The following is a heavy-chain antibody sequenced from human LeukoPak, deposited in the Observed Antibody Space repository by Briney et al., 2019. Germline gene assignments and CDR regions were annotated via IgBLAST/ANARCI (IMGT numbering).Heavy chain of an antibody. D-gene: IGHD5-18*01. J-gene: IGHJ4*02. Sequence: PGRSLRLSCAASGFTFDDYAMHWVRQAPGKGLEWVSGISWNSGSIGYADSVKGRFTISRDNAKNSLYLQMNSLRAEDTAVYYCARSGGYSYGYQVDYWGQGTLVTVSS. CDR2: ISWNSGSI. CDR3: ARSGGYSYGYQVDY. CDR1: GFTFDDYA. V-gene: IGHV3-9*01.